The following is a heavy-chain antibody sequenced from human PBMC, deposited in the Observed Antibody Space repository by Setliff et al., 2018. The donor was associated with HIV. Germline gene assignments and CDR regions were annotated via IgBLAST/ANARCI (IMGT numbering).Heavy chain of an antibody. D-gene: IGHD3-22*01. Sequence: ASVKVSCKASGYTFTSYGISWVRQAPGQGLEWMGWISAYNGNTNYAQKLQGRVTMTTDTSTSTAYMELRSLRSDDTAVYYCARVSYDSSGYYFNQVGNYYYYMDVRGKGTTVTVSS. V-gene: IGHV1-18*01. CDR2: ISAYNGNT. CDR1: GYTFTSYG. J-gene: IGHJ6*03. CDR3: ARVSYDSSGYYFNQVGNYYYYMDV.